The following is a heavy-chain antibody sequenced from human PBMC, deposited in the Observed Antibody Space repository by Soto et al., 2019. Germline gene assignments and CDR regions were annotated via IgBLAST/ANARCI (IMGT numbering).Heavy chain of an antibody. V-gene: IGHV1-18*01. CDR1: GYTFTSYG. J-gene: IGHJ5*02. D-gene: IGHD6-19*01. CDR2: ISAYNGNT. CDR3: AILPTAGYSSGWQGWFDP. Sequence: ASVRVSCKASGYTFTSYGISWVRQAPGQGLEWMGWISAYNGNTNYAQKLQGRVTMTTDTSTSTAYMELRSLRSDDTAVYYCAILPTAGYSSGWQGWFDPWGQGTLVTSPQ.